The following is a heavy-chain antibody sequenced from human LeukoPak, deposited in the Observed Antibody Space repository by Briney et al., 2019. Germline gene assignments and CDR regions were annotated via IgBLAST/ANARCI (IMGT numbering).Heavy chain of an antibody. CDR1: GGSISSSSYY. CDR3: ARQLMYSDWLFTFDY. Sequence: SETLSLTYTVSGGSISSSSYYWGWIRQPPGKGLEWIGSIYYSGSTYYNPSLKSRVTISVDTSKNQFSLKLSSVTAADTAVYYCARQLMYSDWLFTFDYWGQGTLVTVSS. D-gene: IGHD3-9*01. CDR2: IYYSGST. J-gene: IGHJ4*02. V-gene: IGHV4-39*01.